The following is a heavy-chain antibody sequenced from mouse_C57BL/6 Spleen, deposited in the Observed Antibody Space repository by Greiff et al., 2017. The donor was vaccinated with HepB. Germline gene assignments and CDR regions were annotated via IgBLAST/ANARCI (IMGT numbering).Heavy chain of an antibody. D-gene: IGHD1-1*01. CDR2: IDPSDSYT. CDR1: GYTFTSYW. CDR3: ARLITTVEAWFAY. V-gene: IGHV1-69*01. J-gene: IGHJ3*01. Sequence: VQLQQPGAELVMPGASVKLSCKASGYTFTSYWMHWVKQRPGQGLEWIGEIDPSDSYTNYNQKFKGKSTLTVDKSSSTAYRQLSSLTSEDSAVYYCARLITTVEAWFAYWGQGTLVTVSA.